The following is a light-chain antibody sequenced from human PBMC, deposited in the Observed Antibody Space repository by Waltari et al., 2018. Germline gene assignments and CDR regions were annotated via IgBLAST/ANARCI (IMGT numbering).Light chain of an antibody. CDR2: DAS. J-gene: IGKJ2*01. CDR3: QHRRNWPPYT. V-gene: IGKV3-11*02. Sequence: EIVLTQSPATLSLSPGERATLSCRASESIGIYLTWYQHKPGQAPRLLIYDASNRATGIPARCSGGGSVRDFTLTINSLEPEDFTVYYCQHRRNWPPYTFGQGTKLEIK. CDR1: ESIGIY.